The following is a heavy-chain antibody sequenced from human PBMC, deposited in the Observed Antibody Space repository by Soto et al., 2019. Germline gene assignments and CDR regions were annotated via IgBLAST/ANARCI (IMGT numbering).Heavy chain of an antibody. CDR1: GFTFRSCW. Sequence: EVQLVESGGGLVQPGGSLRLSCVASGFTFRSCWMSWVRQAPGKGLEWVANINEDESEKNYVDSVKGRFTISRDNAKNSLYLQMNSLRAEDTAMYFCARGDFYSGDLWGQGTLVTVSP. D-gene: IGHD4-4*01. J-gene: IGHJ5*02. CDR3: ARGDFYSGDL. V-gene: IGHV3-7*05. CDR2: INEDESEK.